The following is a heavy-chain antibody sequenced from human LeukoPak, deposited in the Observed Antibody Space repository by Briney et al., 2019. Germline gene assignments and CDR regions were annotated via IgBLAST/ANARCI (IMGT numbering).Heavy chain of an antibody. V-gene: IGHV3-23*01. J-gene: IGHJ4*02. D-gene: IGHD4-23*01. CDR3: AKDTGYGGNAKLFDY. CDR1: GFTFSSYA. CDR2: ISGSGGST. Sequence: GGSLRLSCAASGFTFSSYAMSWVRQAPGKGLEWVSAISGSGGSTYYADSVKGRFTISRDNSKNTLYLQMNSLRAEDTAVHYYAKDTGYGGNAKLFDYWGQGTLVTVSS.